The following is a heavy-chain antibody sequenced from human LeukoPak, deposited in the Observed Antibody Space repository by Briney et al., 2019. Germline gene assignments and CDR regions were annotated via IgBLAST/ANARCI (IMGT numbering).Heavy chain of an antibody. V-gene: IGHV1-18*01. CDR1: GYTFTSYG. J-gene: IGHJ4*02. CDR3: AKTGYSSSSEDY. Sequence: ASVKVSCKTSGYTFTSYGISWVRQAPGQGLEWMGWINPYNGNTNYAPKLQGRVTITTDTSTTTAYMELRSLTSDDTAVYYCAKTGYSSSSEDYWGQGTLVTVSS. D-gene: IGHD6-6*01. CDR2: INPYNGNT.